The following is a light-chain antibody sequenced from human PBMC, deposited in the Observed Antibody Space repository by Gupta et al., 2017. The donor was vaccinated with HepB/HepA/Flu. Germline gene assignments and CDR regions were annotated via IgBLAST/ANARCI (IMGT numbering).Light chain of an antibody. V-gene: IGKV2-30*01. CDR1: QSLVYGDGNTY. Sequence: DVVMTQSPLSLHVTIGQPASIPCRSSQSLVYGDGNTYLNWFQQRPGQSPRRRIYKVSNRESGVPDRISGSGSGTDFTLKISRVEAEDVGVYYGIQSTHWPTHPPYTFGQGTKLEIQ. CDR3: IQSTHWPTHPPYT. CDR2: KVS. J-gene: IGKJ2*01.